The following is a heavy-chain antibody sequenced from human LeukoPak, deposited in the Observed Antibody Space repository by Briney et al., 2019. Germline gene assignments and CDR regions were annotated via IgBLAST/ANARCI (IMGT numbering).Heavy chain of an antibody. J-gene: IGHJ3*02. Sequence: SETLSLTCTVSGDSFSSHYWTWIRQPPGKGLEWIGYISYIGSTNYNPSLKSQVTISIDTSKNQFSLKLSSVTAADTAVYYCARDLVTVTKGFDIWGQGTMVSVSS. V-gene: IGHV4-59*11. CDR2: ISYIGST. CDR3: ARDLVTVTKGFDI. CDR1: GDSFSSHY. D-gene: IGHD4-17*01.